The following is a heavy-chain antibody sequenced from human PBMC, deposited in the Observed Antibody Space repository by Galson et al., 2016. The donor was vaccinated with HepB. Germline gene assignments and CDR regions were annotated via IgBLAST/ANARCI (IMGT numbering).Heavy chain of an antibody. CDR3: ARDGNHGYDTAY. CDR2: ISSGSSAI. Sequence: SLRLSCAASGFTFSGYNMDWVRQAPGKGLEWVSYISSGSSAIYYSDSVEGRFTISRDNAKNSLYLQMNSLRDEDTAIYFCARDGNHGYDTAYWGQGTLVTVSS. CDR1: GFTFSGYN. D-gene: IGHD1-14*01. V-gene: IGHV3-48*02. J-gene: IGHJ4*02.